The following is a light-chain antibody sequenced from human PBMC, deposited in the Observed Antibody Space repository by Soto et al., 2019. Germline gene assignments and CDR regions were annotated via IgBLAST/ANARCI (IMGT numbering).Light chain of an antibody. Sequence: QSVLTQPPSASGSPGQSVTISCTGTSSDVGGYHYVSWYQQHPGKAPKLMIHEVTKRPSGVPDRFSGSKSGNTASLTVSGLQGEDEAVYYCSSYAGSNNLVFGGGTKLTVL. V-gene: IGLV2-8*01. CDR1: SSDVGGYHY. CDR3: SSYAGSNNLV. CDR2: EVT. J-gene: IGLJ2*01.